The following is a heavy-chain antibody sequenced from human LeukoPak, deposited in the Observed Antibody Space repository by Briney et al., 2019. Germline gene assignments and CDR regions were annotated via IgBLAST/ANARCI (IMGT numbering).Heavy chain of an antibody. CDR2: ISMSGNG. D-gene: IGHD3-16*01. CDR3: TRGAGWLIDY. Sequence: PSETLSLTCAVSGGSISSYYWSWIRQPAGKGLEWIGHISMSGNGHYNPSLKSRVTMSVDTSKEQFSLKVNSVTAADTAVYYCTRGAGWLIDYWGQGILVTVSS. CDR1: GGSISSYY. J-gene: IGHJ4*02. V-gene: IGHV4-4*07.